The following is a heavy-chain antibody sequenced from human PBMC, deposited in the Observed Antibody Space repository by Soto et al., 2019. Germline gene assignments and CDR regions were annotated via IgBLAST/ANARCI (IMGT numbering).Heavy chain of an antibody. CDR2: IIPIFGTA. CDR1: GGTFSSYA. J-gene: IGHJ6*02. V-gene: IGHV1-69*13. D-gene: IGHD3-9*01. CDR3: ARDQNYDILTGYYTDYYYYGMDV. Sequence: ASVKVSCKASGGTFSSYAISWVRQAPGQGLEWMGGIIPIFGTANYAQKFQGRVTITADESTSTAYMELSSLRSEDTAVYYCARDQNYDILTGYYTDYYYYGMDVWGQGTTVTVSS.